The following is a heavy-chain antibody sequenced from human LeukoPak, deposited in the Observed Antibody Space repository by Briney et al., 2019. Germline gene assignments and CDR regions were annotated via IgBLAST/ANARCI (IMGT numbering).Heavy chain of an antibody. J-gene: IGHJ6*02. Sequence: GESLKISCKGSGYSFTSYWIGWVRQMPGKGLEWMGIIYPGDSDTRYSPSFQGQVTISADKSISTAYLQWSSLKASDTAMYYCARQANHYDSSGYLSDGMDVWGQGTTVTVSS. V-gene: IGHV5-51*01. D-gene: IGHD3-22*01. CDR3: ARQANHYDSSGYLSDGMDV. CDR2: IYPGDSDT. CDR1: GYSFTSYW.